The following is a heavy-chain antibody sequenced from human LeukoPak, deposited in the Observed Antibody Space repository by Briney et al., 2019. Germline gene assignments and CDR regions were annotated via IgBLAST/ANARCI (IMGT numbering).Heavy chain of an antibody. CDR1: GFTFSSYG. V-gene: IGHV3-30*18. CDR3: AKPIWGQLVIDY. D-gene: IGHD6-13*01. Sequence: GGSLRLSCAASGFTFSSYGMHWVRQAPGKGLEWVAVISYDGSNKYYADSVKGRFTISRDNSKNTLYLQMNSLRAEDTAVYYCAKPIWGQLVIDYWGQGTLVTVSS. J-gene: IGHJ4*02. CDR2: ISYDGSNK.